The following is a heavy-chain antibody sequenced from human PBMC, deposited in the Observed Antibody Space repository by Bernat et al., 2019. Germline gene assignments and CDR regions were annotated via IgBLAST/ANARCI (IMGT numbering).Heavy chain of an antibody. J-gene: IGHJ6*02. CDR1: GGSISSGGYY. V-gene: IGHV4-31*03. Sequence: QVQLQESGPGLVKPSQTLSLTCTVSGGSISSGGYYWSWIRQHPGKGLEWIGYIYYSGSTYYNPSLKSRVTISVDTSKNQFSLKLSSVTAADTAVYYCARDNYDSSGYRSYYYYYCMDVWGQGTTVTVSS. CDR3: ARDNYDSSGYRSYYYYYCMDV. CDR2: IYYSGST. D-gene: IGHD3-22*01.